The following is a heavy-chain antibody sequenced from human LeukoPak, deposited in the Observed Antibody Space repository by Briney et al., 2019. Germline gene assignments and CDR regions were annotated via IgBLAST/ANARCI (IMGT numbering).Heavy chain of an antibody. J-gene: IGHJ4*02. Sequence: GGSLRLSCAASGFTFSSYAMHWVRQAPGKGLEWVAVISYGGSNKYYADSVKGRFTISRDNSKNTLYLQMNSLRAEDTAVYYCAKSATRSGSSNFDYWGQGTLVTVSS. V-gene: IGHV3-30-3*02. CDR3: AKSATRSGSSNFDY. CDR1: GFTFSSYA. D-gene: IGHD1-26*01. CDR2: ISYGGSNK.